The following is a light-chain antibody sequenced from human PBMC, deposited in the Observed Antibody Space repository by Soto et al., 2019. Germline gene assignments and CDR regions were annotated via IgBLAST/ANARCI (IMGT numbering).Light chain of an antibody. V-gene: IGKV3-15*01. CDR2: GAS. CDR3: QQYNSWPPYT. Sequence: EIVLTQSPGTLSLSPGGRATVSWRASESVSSNLAWYQQKAGQAPRLIIYGASTRANGIPARFSGSVSGTEFTLTISTLQSEDVATYYCQQYNSWPPYTFGQGTKVDIK. CDR1: ESVSSN. J-gene: IGKJ2*01.